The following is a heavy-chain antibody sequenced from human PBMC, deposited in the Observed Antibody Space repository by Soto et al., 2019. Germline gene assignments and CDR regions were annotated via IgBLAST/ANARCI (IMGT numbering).Heavy chain of an antibody. J-gene: IGHJ4*02. CDR2: INPSGGT. V-gene: IGHV1-46*03. CDR1: GYTFTNYY. D-gene: IGHD2-15*01. Sequence: QVHLVQSGAEVKKPGASVKVSCKASGYTFTNYYMHWVRQAPGQGLEWMGIINPSGGTSYAQKFRGRVTLTGDTSTSTGYMEVSSLRSEDKALYYCARVYCSGGGCYSIDYWGQGTLVTVSS. CDR3: ARVYCSGGGCYSIDY.